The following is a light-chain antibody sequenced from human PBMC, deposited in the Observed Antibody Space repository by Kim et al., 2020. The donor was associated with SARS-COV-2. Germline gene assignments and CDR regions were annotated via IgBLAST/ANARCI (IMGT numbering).Light chain of an antibody. CDR1: SSDVGDYDY. J-gene: IGLJ1*01. CDR2: DVI. Sequence: GQSITISCTGTSSDVGDYDYVSWYRQYPGKAPTLIIYDVINRPSGVSTRFSGSKSGNTASLTISGLRAEDEADYYCISYVSRNNRVFGTGTKVTVL. CDR3: ISYVSRNNRV. V-gene: IGLV2-14*03.